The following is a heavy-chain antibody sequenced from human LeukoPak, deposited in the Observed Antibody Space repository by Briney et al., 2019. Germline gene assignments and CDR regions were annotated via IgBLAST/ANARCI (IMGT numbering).Heavy chain of an antibody. CDR2: IIPILGIA. CDR1: GGTFSSYA. V-gene: IGHV1-69*04. J-gene: IGHJ3*02. CDR3: AREEGDYGGKSWDPI. D-gene: IGHD4-23*01. Sequence: EASVKVSCKASGGTFSSYAISWVRQARGQGLEWMGRIIPILGIANYAQKFQGRVTITADKSTSTACMELSSLRSEDTAVYYCAREEGDYGGKSWDPIWGQGTMVTVSS.